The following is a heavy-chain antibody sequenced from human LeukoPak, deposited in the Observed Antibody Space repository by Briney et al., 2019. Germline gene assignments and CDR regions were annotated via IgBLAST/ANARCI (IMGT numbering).Heavy chain of an antibody. D-gene: IGHD6-19*01. Sequence: SETLSLTCAVSGYSISSGYYWGWIRQPPGKGLEWIGSIYHSGSTYYNPSLKSRVTTSVDTSKNQFSLKLSSVTAADTAVYYCARGGSGWYFYWGQGTLVTVSS. CDR2: IYHSGST. CDR1: GYSISSGYY. J-gene: IGHJ4*02. V-gene: IGHV4-38-2*01. CDR3: ARGGSGWYFY.